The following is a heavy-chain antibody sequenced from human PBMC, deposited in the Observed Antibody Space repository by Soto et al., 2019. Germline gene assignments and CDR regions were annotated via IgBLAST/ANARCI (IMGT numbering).Heavy chain of an antibody. Sequence: ASVKVSCKVSGHTLTGLSMHWVRQAPGKGLEWMGGFDPEDGKTIYAQKFQVRVTLTEDTSTDTAYMELSGLRSDDTAVYYCATLISAEGLPAAPWGMDVWGQGTTVTVSS. J-gene: IGHJ6*02. V-gene: IGHV1-24*01. CDR2: FDPEDGKT. CDR1: GHTLTGLS. D-gene: IGHD2-2*01. CDR3: ATLISAEGLPAAPWGMDV.